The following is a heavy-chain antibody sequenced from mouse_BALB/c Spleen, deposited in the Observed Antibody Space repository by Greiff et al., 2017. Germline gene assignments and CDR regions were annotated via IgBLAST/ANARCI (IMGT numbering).Heavy chain of an antibody. CDR2: IDPETGGT. Sequence: QVQLQQSGAELVRPGASVTLSCKASGYTFTDYEMHWVKQTPVHGLEWIGAIDPETGGTAYNQKFKGKATLTADKSSSTAYMELRSLTSEDSAVYYCTRLGRLLLPAPFDYWGQGTTRTVSS. J-gene: IGHJ2*01. CDR1: GYTFTDYE. V-gene: IGHV1-15*01. D-gene: IGHD1-1*01. CDR3: TRLGRLLLPAPFDY.